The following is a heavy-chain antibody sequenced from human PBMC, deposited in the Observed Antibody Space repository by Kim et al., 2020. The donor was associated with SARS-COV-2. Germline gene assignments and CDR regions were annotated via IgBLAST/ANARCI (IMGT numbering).Heavy chain of an antibody. Sequence: GGSLRLSCAASGFTVSSNYMSWVRQAPGKGLEWVSVIYSGGSTYYADSVKGRFTISRDNSKNTLYLQMNSLRAEDTAVYYCARVGSNCSGGSCYSYYFDYWGQGTLVTVSS. J-gene: IGHJ4*02. D-gene: IGHD2-15*01. CDR1: GFTVSSNY. CDR3: ARVGSNCSGGSCYSYYFDY. CDR2: IYSGGST. V-gene: IGHV3-53*01.